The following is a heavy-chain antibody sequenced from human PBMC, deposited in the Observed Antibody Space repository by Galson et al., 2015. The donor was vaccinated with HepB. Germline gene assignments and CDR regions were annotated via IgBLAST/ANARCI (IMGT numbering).Heavy chain of an antibody. J-gene: IGHJ2*01. CDR1: GFTFSSYG. V-gene: IGHV3-21*01. D-gene: IGHD2-2*01. CDR2: ISSSSSYI. CDR3: VRSCFNISCSTLGL. Sequence: SLRLSCAASGFTFSSYGMNWVRQAPGKGLEWVSSISSSSSYIYYADSVKGRFTVSRDNAKNSLYLQMDSLRAEDTAVYYCVRSCFNISCSTLGLWGRGTLVTVSS.